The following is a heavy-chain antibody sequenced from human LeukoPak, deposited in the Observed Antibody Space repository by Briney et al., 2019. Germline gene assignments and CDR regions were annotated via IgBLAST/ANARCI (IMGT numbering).Heavy chain of an antibody. CDR1: GFTFSNYW. CDR2: INSDGSTR. Sequence: GGSLRLSCAASGFTFSNYWMHWVRQAPGKGLEWVSRINSDGSTRNYADSVKGRFTISRDNAKNAVYLQMNSLRAEDTAVYHCITAGASVTYGRFDPWGQGTLVTVSS. J-gene: IGHJ5*02. CDR3: ITAGASVTYGRFDP. V-gene: IGHV3-74*01. D-gene: IGHD4-17*01.